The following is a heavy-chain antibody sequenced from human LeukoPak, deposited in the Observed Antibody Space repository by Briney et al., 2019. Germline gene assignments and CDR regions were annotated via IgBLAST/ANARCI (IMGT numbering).Heavy chain of an antibody. CDR3: ARKIYDILTGYDAFDI. CDR1: GGSISSSSYY. D-gene: IGHD3-9*01. J-gene: IGHJ3*02. Sequence: PSETLSLTCTVSGGSISSSSYYWGWIRQPPGKGLEWIGSIYYSGSTYYNPSLKSRVTISVDTSKNQFSLKLSSVTAADTAVYYCARKIYDILTGYDAFDIWGQGTMVTVSS. CDR2: IYYSGST. V-gene: IGHV4-39*07.